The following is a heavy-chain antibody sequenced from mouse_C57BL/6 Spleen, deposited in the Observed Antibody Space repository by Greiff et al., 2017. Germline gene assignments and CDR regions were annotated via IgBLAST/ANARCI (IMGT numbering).Heavy chain of an antibody. D-gene: IGHD2-5*01. Sequence: EVQLVESGGGLVKPGGSLKLSCAASGFTFSSYTMSWVRQTPEKRLEWVATISGGGGNTYYPDSVKGRFTISRDNAKNTLYLQMSSLRSEDTALYYCARHSNYYFDYWGQGTTLTVSS. CDR1: GFTFSSYT. CDR2: ISGGGGNT. J-gene: IGHJ2*01. V-gene: IGHV5-9*01. CDR3: ARHSNYYFDY.